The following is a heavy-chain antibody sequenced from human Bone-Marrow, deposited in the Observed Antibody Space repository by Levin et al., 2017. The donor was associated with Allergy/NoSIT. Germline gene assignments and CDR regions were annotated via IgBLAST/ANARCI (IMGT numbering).Heavy chain of an antibody. CDR3: ARSGVFGVVYFDS. D-gene: IGHD3-3*01. CDR1: GFSLSTNGMC. V-gene: IGHV2-70*17. J-gene: IGHJ4*02. CDR2: IDWDDDK. Sequence: SGPTLVKPTQTLTLTCTFSGFSLSTNGMCVTWIRQPPGKALEWLARIDWDDDKFYSISLKTRLTISKDTSKNQVVLTMTNMDPVDTATYYCARSGVFGVVYFDSWGQGTPVTVSS.